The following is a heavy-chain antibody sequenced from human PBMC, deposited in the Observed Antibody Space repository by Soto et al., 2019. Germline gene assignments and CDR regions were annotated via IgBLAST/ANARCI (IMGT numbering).Heavy chain of an antibody. CDR2: IIPIFGTA. Sequence: GASVKVSCKASGGTYSSYAISWVRQAPGQGLEWMGGIIPIFGTANYAQKFQGRVTITADESTSTAYMELSSLRSEDAAVYYWARGDSGGAFDIWGQGTMVTV. CDR3: ARGDSGGAFDI. J-gene: IGHJ3*02. V-gene: IGHV1-69*13. D-gene: IGHD3-10*01. CDR1: GGTYSSYA.